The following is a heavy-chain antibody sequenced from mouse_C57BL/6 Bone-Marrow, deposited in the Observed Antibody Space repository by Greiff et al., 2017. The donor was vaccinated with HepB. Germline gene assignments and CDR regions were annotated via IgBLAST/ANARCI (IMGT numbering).Heavy chain of an antibody. J-gene: IGHJ4*01. Sequence: VQLQQPGAELVKPGASVKMSCKASGYTFTSYWITWVKQRPGQGLEWIGDIYPGSGSTNYNEKFKSKATLTVDTSSNTAYMQLSSLTSEDSAVYYCARRGSLLSYAMDYWGQGTSVTVSS. V-gene: IGHV1-55*01. D-gene: IGHD2-1*01. CDR2: IYPGSGST. CDR3: ARRGSLLSYAMDY. CDR1: GYTFTSYW.